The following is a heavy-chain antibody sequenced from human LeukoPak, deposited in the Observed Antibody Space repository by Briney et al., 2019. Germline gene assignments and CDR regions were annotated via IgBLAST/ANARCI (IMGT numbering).Heavy chain of an antibody. CDR3: ARQGCDILTGYLPFDY. J-gene: IGHJ4*02. D-gene: IGHD3-9*01. CDR2: IYPGDSDT. Sequence: GESLKISCKGSGYSFTSYWIGWVRQMPGKGLEWMGIIYPGDSDTRYSPSFQGQVTISADKSISTAYLQWSSLKASDTAMYYCARQGCDILTGYLPFDYWGQGTLVTVSS. V-gene: IGHV5-51*01. CDR1: GYSFTSYW.